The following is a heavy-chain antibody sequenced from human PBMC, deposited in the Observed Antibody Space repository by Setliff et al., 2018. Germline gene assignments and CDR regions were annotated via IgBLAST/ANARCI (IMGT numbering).Heavy chain of an antibody. Sequence: SETLSLTCTVSGGSVSNSGFFWGWLRQAPGKGLEWIGNIYDSGSSNYNASLKSRLIITRDTSKNQFSLTLSSVTAADTAVYYCARLSGFLYIDVWGKGTTVTVSS. CDR3: ARLSGFLYIDV. J-gene: IGHJ6*03. V-gene: IGHV4-39*01. D-gene: IGHD3-3*01. CDR1: GGSVSNSGFF. CDR2: IYDSGSS.